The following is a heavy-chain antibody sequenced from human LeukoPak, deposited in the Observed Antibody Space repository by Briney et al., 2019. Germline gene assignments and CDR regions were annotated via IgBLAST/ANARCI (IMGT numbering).Heavy chain of an antibody. J-gene: IGHJ4*02. D-gene: IGHD3-3*01. CDR1: GGSFSGYY. V-gene: IGHV4-34*01. Sequence: SETLSLTCAVYGGSFSGYYWSWIRQPPGKGLEWIGEINHSGSTNYNPSLKSRVTISVDTSKNQFSLKLSSVPAADTAVYYCARRPNYDFWSGYPPDYWGQGTLVTVSS. CDR3: ARRPNYDFWSGYPPDY. CDR2: INHSGST.